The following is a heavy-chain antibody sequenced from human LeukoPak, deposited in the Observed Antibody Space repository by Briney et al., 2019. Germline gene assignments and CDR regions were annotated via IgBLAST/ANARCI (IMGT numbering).Heavy chain of an antibody. J-gene: IGHJ3*02. D-gene: IGHD3-3*01. CDR1: GFTFSSYW. CDR2: INSDGSST. Sequence: GGSLRLSCAASGFTFSSYWMHWVRQAPGKGLVWVSHINSDGSSTSYADSVKGRFTISRDNAKNTLYLQMNSLRAEDTAVYYCARDVGPDYDFWSGYYYDAFDIWGQGTMVTVSS. V-gene: IGHV3-74*01. CDR3: ARDVGPDYDFWSGYYYDAFDI.